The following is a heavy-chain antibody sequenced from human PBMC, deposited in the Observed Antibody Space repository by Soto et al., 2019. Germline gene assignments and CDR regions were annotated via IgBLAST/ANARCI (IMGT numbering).Heavy chain of an antibody. J-gene: IGHJ6*02. CDR2: IYHSGST. D-gene: IGHD3-22*01. CDR1: GGSISSSNW. V-gene: IGHV4-4*02. CDR3: ARHSNVGDYYDSSGYYYNYYGMDV. Sequence: SETLSLTCAVSGGSISSSNWWSWVRQPPGKGLEWIGEIYHSGSTNYNPSLKSRVTISVDKSKNQFSLKLSSVTAADTAVYYCARHSNVGDYYDSSGYYYNYYGMDVWGQGTKVTVSS.